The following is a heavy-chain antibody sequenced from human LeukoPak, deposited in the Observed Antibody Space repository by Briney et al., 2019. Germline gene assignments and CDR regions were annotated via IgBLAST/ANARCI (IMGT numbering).Heavy chain of an antibody. D-gene: IGHD2-8*01. CDR1: GFTFSSYS. CDR3: AKTIGVRAFDI. Sequence: KPGGSLRLSCAASGFTFSSYSMNWVRQAPGKGLEWVSCISSSSGSYIYYADSVKGRFTISRDNSKNTLYLQMSSLRAEDTAVYYCAKTIGVRAFDIWGQGTMVTVSS. J-gene: IGHJ3*02. CDR2: ISSSSGSYI. V-gene: IGHV3-21*04.